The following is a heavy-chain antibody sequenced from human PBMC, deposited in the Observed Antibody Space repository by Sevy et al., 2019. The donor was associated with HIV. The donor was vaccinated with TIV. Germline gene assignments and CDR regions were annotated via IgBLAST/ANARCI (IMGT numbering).Heavy chain of an antibody. CDR3: AKDLGGWLVRYSFDS. Sequence: ASVKVSCKASGYIFTGYYMHWVRQAPGQGLEWMGWINPNSGATYFAQKFQGRATVTRDTSINTVYMELSSLRSDDTAVYFCAKDLGGWLVRYSFDSWGQGTLVTVSS. D-gene: IGHD6-19*01. V-gene: IGHV1-2*02. CDR1: GYIFTGYY. CDR2: INPNSGAT. J-gene: IGHJ4*02.